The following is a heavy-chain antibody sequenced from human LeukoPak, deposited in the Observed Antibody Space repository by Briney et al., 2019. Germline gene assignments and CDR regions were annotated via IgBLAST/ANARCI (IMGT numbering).Heavy chain of an antibody. CDR3: ARDIGAGFGLIGVYDY. CDR2: INHSGST. J-gene: IGHJ4*02. V-gene: IGHV4-34*01. Sequence: KPSETLSLTCAVYGGSFSGYYWSWIRQPPGKGLEWIGEINHSGSTNYNPSLKSRVTISVDTSKNQFSLRLSSVTAADTAVYYCARDIGAGFGLIGVYDYWGQGTLVTVSS. CDR1: GGSFSGYY. D-gene: IGHD3-10*01.